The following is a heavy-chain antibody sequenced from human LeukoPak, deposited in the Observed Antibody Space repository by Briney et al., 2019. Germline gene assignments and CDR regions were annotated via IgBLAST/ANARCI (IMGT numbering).Heavy chain of an antibody. D-gene: IGHD5-18*01. V-gene: IGHV1-18*01. J-gene: IGHJ4*02. CDR3: ARVNHGTAMVQLLDY. Sequence: GASVKVSCKASGYTFTSYGISWGRQAPGQGLEWMGWISADNGNTNYAQKLQGRVTMTTDTSTSTAYMELRSLRSDDTAVYYCARVNHGTAMVQLLDYWGQGTLVTVSS. CDR2: ISADNGNT. CDR1: GYTFTSYG.